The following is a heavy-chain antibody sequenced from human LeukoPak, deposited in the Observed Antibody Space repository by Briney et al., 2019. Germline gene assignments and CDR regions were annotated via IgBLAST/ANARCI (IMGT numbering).Heavy chain of an antibody. J-gene: IGHJ4*02. CDR1: GFTFSIYG. Sequence: GGSLRLSCAASGFTFSIYGMHWVRQAPGKGLEWVAFIRYDGSNKYHADSVKGRFTISRDNSKNTLYLQMNSLRAEDTAVYYCAKERVDWRYFDYWGQGTLVTVSS. V-gene: IGHV3-30*02. CDR3: AKERVDWRYFDY. CDR2: IRYDGSNK. D-gene: IGHD3-9*01.